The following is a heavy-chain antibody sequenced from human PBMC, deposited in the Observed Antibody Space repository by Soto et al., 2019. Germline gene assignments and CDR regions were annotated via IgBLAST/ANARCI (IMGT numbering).Heavy chain of an antibody. V-gene: IGHV3-23*01. J-gene: IGHJ4*02. CDR2: ISGSGGST. Sequence: EVQLLESGGGLVQPGGSLRLSCAASGFTFSSYAMSWVRQAPGKGLEWVSAISGSGGSTYYADSVKGRFTISRDNSKNTLYLQMNSLRAEDTAVYYCATDPSGGSCCGDYWGQGTLVTVSS. D-gene: IGHD2-15*01. CDR1: GFTFSSYA. CDR3: ATDPSGGSCCGDY.